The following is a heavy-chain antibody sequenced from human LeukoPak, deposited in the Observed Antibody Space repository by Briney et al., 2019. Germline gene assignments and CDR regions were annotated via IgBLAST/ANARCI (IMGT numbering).Heavy chain of an antibody. CDR3: ARWTTTYLDY. CDR1: GYTFTSYY. D-gene: IGHD4-11*01. V-gene: IGHV1-46*01. Sequence: ASVKVSCKASGYTFTSYYIHWVRQAPGQGLEWMGVINPSGGSTNYAQKFQGRVTMTRDTSTSTVYMELSSLRSEDSAVYYCARWTTTYLDYWGQGTLVTVSS. CDR2: INPSGGST. J-gene: IGHJ4*02.